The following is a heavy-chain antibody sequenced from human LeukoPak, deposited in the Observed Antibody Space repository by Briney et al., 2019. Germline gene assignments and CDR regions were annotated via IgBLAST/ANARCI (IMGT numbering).Heavy chain of an antibody. V-gene: IGHV3-53*05. CDR3: ARGSMPGTGLPFDY. J-gene: IGHJ4*02. Sequence: GGSLRLSCATSGFTIGKSDMAWVRQAPGKGLEWVSIVYKGGRTLHAASVKGRFTMSRDKSKNTVGLQMNSMRSEDTALYYCARGSMPGTGLPFDYWGQGTQVSVSS. CDR2: VYKGGRT. CDR1: GFTIGKSD. D-gene: IGHD3-9*01.